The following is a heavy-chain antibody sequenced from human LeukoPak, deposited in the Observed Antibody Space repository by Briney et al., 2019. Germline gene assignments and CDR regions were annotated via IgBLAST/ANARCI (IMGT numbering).Heavy chain of an antibody. V-gene: IGHV3-73*01. CDR1: GFSFSGSA. Sequence: PRGSLRLSCADSGFSFSGSAMHWVRQDSGKGLEWVGRIRSKANSYATAYAAAVKGRFPASRDDSKTAAYLKMNSLKTEDTAVYYCTKRLCSGGSCYFDYWGQGTLVTVSS. CDR2: IRSKANSYAT. J-gene: IGHJ4*02. D-gene: IGHD2-15*01. CDR3: TKRLCSGGSCYFDY.